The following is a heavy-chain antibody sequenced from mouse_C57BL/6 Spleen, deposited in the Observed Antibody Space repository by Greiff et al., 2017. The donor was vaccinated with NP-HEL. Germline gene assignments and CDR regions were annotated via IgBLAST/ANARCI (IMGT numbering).Heavy chain of an antibody. CDR2: IYPGDGDT. D-gene: IGHD1-1*01. Sequence: QVQLQQSGAELVKPGASVKISCKASGYAFSSYWMNWVKQRPGKGLEWIGQIYPGDGDTNYNGKFKGKATLTADKSSSTAYMQLSSLTSEDSAVYFCARRGTTVPYAMDYWGQGTSVTVSS. CDR3: ARRGTTVPYAMDY. CDR1: GYAFSSYW. V-gene: IGHV1-80*01. J-gene: IGHJ4*01.